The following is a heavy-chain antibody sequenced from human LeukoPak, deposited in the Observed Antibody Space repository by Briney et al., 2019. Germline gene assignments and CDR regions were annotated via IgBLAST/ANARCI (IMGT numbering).Heavy chain of an antibody. CDR3: ARVSFYDSSGYNFN. Sequence: GGSLRLSCAASGFTFSSYSMNWVRQAPGKGLEWVSYISSSSSTIYYADSVKGRFTISRHNSKNTLYLQMNSLRAEDTAVYYCARVSFYDSSGYNFNWGQGTLVTVSS. J-gene: IGHJ4*02. CDR2: ISSSSSTI. CDR1: GFTFSSYS. V-gene: IGHV3-48*01. D-gene: IGHD3-22*01.